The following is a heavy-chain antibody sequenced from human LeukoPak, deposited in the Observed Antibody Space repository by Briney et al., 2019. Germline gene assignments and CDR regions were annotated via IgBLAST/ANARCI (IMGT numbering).Heavy chain of an antibody. CDR2: IYYSGST. J-gene: IGHJ5*02. V-gene: IGHV4-59*01. D-gene: IGHD5-18*01. Sequence: PSETLSLTCTVSGGSISSYYWSWIRQPPGKGLEWIGYIYYSGSTNYNPSLKSRVTISIDTSKNQFSLKLSSVTAADTAVYYCARGTAILTRFDPWGQGTLVTVSS. CDR1: GGSISSYY. CDR3: ARGTAILTRFDP.